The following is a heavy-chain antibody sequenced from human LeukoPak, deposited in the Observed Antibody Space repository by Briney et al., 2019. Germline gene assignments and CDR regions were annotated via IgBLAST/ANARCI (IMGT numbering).Heavy chain of an antibody. J-gene: IGHJ1*01. CDR3: VRMNFRTGMSQH. D-gene: IGHD3/OR15-3a*01. V-gene: IGHV2-70*11. CDR2: IDWDDDK. CDR1: GFSLSTSGMC. Sequence: SGPTLVNPTQTLTLTCTFSGFSLSTSGMCVSWIRQPPGKALEWLARIDWDDDKYHSTSLKTRLTISKDTSKNQVVLTMTNMDPVDTATYYCVRMNFRTGMSQHWGQAAKATVSS.